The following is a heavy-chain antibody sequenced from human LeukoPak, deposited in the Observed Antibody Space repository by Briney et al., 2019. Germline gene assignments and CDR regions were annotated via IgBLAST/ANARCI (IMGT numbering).Heavy chain of an antibody. CDR3: AKEVQLWRYYYYYYMDV. CDR2: ISTNGHST. D-gene: IGHD5-18*01. CDR1: GFTFSRYS. V-gene: IGHV3-64*01. J-gene: IGHJ6*03. Sequence: PGGCLRLSCAASGFTFSRYSMHWVRQAPGKGLEFVSAISTNGHSTYYANSVKGRFTISRDNSKNTLYLQMNSLRAEDTAVYYCAKEVQLWRYYYYYYMDVWGKGTTVTISS.